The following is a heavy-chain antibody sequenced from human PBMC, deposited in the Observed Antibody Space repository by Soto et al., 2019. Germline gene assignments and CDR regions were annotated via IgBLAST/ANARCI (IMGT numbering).Heavy chain of an antibody. CDR1: GGSISSGDYY. CDR3: ARGSRRWYDFWSGFSGDNCFDP. D-gene: IGHD3-3*01. Sequence: SETISLTCTVSGGSISSGDYYWSWIRQPPGKGLEWIGYIYYSGSTYYNPSLKGRVTISVDTSKNQFSLKLSSVTAADTAVYYCARGSRRWYDFWSGFSGDNCFDPWGQGTLVTVSS. V-gene: IGHV4-30-4*01. J-gene: IGHJ5*02. CDR2: IYYSGST.